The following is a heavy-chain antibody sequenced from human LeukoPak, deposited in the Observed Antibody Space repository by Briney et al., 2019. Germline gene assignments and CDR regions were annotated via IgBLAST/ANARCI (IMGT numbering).Heavy chain of an antibody. CDR2: TGTAGDT. Sequence: GGSPRLSCAASGFTFSSYDMHWVRQVTGKGLEWVSATGTAGDTYYAGSVKGRFTISRENAKNSLYLQMNSLRAGDTAVYYCARGRTVVTNPYFDRWGQGTLVTVSS. J-gene: IGHJ4*02. D-gene: IGHD4-23*01. CDR1: GFTFSSYD. V-gene: IGHV3-13*01. CDR3: ARGRTVVTNPYFDR.